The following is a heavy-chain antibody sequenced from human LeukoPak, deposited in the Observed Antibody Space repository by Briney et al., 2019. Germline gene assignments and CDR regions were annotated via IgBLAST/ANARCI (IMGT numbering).Heavy chain of an antibody. CDR1: GGSFSGYY. J-gene: IGHJ4*02. V-gene: IGHV4-34*01. CDR2: INHSGST. CDR3: ARATNIDPPDY. Sequence: SETLSLTCAVYGGSFSGYYWSWIRQPPGKGLEWIGEINHSGSTNYNPSLKSRVTISVDTSKNQFSLKLSSVTAADTAVYNCARATNIDPPDYWGQGTLVTVSS.